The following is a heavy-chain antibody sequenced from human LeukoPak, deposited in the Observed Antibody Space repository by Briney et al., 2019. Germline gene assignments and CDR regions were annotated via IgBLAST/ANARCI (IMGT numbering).Heavy chain of an antibody. CDR2: IYYSGST. CDR1: GGSISSSSYY. V-gene: IGHV4-61*05. Sequence: SETLSLTCTVSGGSISSSSYYWSWIRQPPGKGLEWIGYIYYSGSTNYNPSLKSRVTISVDTSKNQFSLKLSSVTAADTAVYYCASTRQWLVNAFDIWGQGTMVTVSS. J-gene: IGHJ3*02. CDR3: ASTRQWLVNAFDI. D-gene: IGHD6-19*01.